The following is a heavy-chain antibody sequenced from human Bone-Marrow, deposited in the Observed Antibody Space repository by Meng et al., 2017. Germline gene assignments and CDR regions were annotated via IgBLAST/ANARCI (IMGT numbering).Heavy chain of an antibody. CDR2: VWADGSHK. V-gene: IGHV3-33*01. CDR1: GFALNTYG. Sequence: VQLVESGGGGVQPGRSLRLPRVASGFALNTYGVHWVRHAAGKGLEWLAVVWADGSHKYYADSVKGRFTISRDNSENTLYLQMNSLGAEDTAVYYCTRDSSARQFDQWGQGTLVTVSS. J-gene: IGHJ5*02. CDR3: TRDSSARQFDQ.